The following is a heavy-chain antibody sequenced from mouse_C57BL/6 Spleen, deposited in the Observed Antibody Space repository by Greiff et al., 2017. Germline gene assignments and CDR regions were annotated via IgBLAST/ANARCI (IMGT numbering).Heavy chain of an antibody. CDR3: EKGGYSIQYYFDY. V-gene: IGHV3-8*01. CDR2: ISYSGST. CDR1: GYSITSYY. J-gene: IGHJ2*01. D-gene: IGHD2-5*01. Sequence: EVKLMESGPGLAKPSQTLSLTCPVTGYSITSYYWNWIRKFPGNKLEYMGYISYSGSTYYNPSLKRRISITRDTSKNQYYLQLNSVTTEDTATYYSEKGGYSIQYYFDYWGQDTTLTVSS.